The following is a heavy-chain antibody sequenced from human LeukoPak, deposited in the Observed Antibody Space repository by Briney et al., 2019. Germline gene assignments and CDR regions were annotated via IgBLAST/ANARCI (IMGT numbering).Heavy chain of an antibody. CDR2: IHRSGNT. CDR1: GGSISSYY. CDR3: ARRGRAVGYYFDY. Sequence: SETLSLTCTVSGGSISSYYWTWIRQPPGKGLEWIGEIHRSGNTNYNPSLKSRVTISVDTSKNQFSLKLSSVTAADTAVYYCARRGRAVGYYFDYWGQGTLVTVSS. J-gene: IGHJ4*02. V-gene: IGHV4-34*01. D-gene: IGHD6-19*01.